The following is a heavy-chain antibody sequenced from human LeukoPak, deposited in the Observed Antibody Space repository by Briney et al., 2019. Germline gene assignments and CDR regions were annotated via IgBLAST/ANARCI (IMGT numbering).Heavy chain of an antibody. CDR3: ARGGYYGSGNDFRFDP. Sequence: SETLSLTCTVSGGSINSYYWSWVRQPPGKGLECVGYIHYTGSNNYNHSLKSRKTISVNTYKKQFSLKVSSVTAADTAIYYCARGGYYGSGNDFRFDPWGQGTLVTVSS. CDR1: GGSINSYY. J-gene: IGHJ5*02. V-gene: IGHV4-59*01. CDR2: IHYTGSN. D-gene: IGHD3-10*01.